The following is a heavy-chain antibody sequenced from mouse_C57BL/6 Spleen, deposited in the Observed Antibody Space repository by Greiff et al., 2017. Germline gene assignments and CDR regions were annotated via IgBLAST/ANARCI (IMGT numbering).Heavy chain of an antibody. J-gene: IGHJ4*01. Sequence: EVQLVESGGGLVQPGGSLSLSCAASGFTFTDYYMSWVRQPPGKALEWLGFIRNKANGYTTEYSASVKGRFTISRDNSQSILYLQMNALRAEDSATYYCARLWGYAMDYWGQGTSVTVSS. D-gene: IGHD1-1*02. CDR3: ARLWGYAMDY. V-gene: IGHV7-3*01. CDR1: GFTFTDYY. CDR2: IRNKANGYTT.